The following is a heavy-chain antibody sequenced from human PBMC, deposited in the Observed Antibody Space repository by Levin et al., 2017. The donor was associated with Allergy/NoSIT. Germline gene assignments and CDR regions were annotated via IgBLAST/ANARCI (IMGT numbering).Heavy chain of an antibody. CDR2: IYSGGSA. CDR3: ARDAFDI. Sequence: HGESLKISCAVSGFIVSSHYMSWVRQAPGKGLEWVSVIYSGGSAYYADSVKGRFTISRDSSKNTLYLQMNSLRDEDTAVYYCARDAFDIWGQGTMVTVS. CDR1: GFIVSSHY. V-gene: IGHV3-53*01. J-gene: IGHJ3*02.